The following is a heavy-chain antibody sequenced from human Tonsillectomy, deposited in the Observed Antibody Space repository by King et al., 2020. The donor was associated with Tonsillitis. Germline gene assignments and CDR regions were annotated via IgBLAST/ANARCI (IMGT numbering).Heavy chain of an antibody. Sequence: VQLVESGGGLVQPGGSLRLSCAASGFTFISYAMSWVRQAPGKGLEWGSAISGSGGSTYYADYVKGRFTISRDNSKNTLYLQMNSLRAEDTAVYYCAKVLSIAVAGKLDYWGQGTLVTVSS. J-gene: IGHJ4*02. CDR2: ISGSGGST. V-gene: IGHV3-23*04. CDR1: GFTFISYA. D-gene: IGHD6-19*01. CDR3: AKVLSIAVAGKLDY.